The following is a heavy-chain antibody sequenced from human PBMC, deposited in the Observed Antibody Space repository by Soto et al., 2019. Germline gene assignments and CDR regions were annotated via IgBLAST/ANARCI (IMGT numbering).Heavy chain of an antibody. J-gene: IGHJ6*02. D-gene: IGHD6-6*01. CDR1: GGTFSSYA. CDR3: ARESSSPNYYYYGMDV. V-gene: IGHV1-69*01. Sequence: QVQLVHSGAEVKKPGSSVKVSCRASGGTFSSYAVSGVRQAPGQGLEWLGVIIPLLNTPKYAPKFQDIVTITADASATTAYMELCSLRSDETDVYYCARESSSPNYYYYGMDVWGQGTPVTVSS. CDR2: IIPLLNTP.